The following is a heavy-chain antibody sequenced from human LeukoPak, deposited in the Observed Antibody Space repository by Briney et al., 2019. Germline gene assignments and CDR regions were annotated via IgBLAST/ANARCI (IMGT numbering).Heavy chain of an antibody. D-gene: IGHD6-6*01. Sequence: ASVKVSCKASGGTFSSYAISWVRQAPGQGLEWMGGIIPIFGTANYAQKFQGRVTITTDESTSTAYMELSSLRSEDTAVYYCARHDSSSHRTTSYFDYWGQGTLVTVSS. CDR3: ARHDSSSHRTTSYFDY. V-gene: IGHV1-69*05. CDR1: GGTFSSYA. CDR2: IIPIFGTA. J-gene: IGHJ4*02.